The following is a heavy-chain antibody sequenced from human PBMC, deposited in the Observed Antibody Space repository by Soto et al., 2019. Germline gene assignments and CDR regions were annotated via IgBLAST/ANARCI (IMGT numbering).Heavy chain of an antibody. Sequence: EVQLLESGGGLVPPGGSLRLSCAASGFTFSSYTMNWVRQAPGKGLEWVPAITSSGGTTYYADPVKGRFTVSRDNSENTLYLQLSSPRNDDTAEYYCANDRASSALFGVVIIDGIHVWGQGTTVIIAS. CDR2: ITSSGGTT. V-gene: IGHV3-23*01. CDR3: ANDRASSALFGVVIIDGIHV. CDR1: GFTFSSYT. J-gene: IGHJ6*02. D-gene: IGHD3-3*01.